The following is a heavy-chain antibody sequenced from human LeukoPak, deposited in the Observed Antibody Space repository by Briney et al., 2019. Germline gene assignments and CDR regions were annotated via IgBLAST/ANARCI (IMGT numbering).Heavy chain of an antibody. CDR1: GFTFDDYA. J-gene: IGHJ4*02. V-gene: IGHV3-9*01. CDR3: AKGLVAAPEYFDY. CDR2: ISWNSGSI. Sequence: GGSLRLSCAASGFTFDDYAMHWVRQAPGKGLEWVSGISWNSGSIGYADSVKGRFTISRDNAKNSLYLQMNSLRAEDTALYYCAKGLVAAPEYFDYWGQGTLVTVSS. D-gene: IGHD2-15*01.